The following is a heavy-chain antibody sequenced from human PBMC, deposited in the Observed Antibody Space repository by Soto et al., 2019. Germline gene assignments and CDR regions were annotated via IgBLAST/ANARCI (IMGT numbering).Heavy chain of an antibody. D-gene: IGHD1-7*01. V-gene: IGHV5-51*01. CDR1: GYGFTSYW. CDR3: ARADRYNWNYGSIDY. Sequence: GESLKISCKGSGYGFTSYWIGWVRQMPGKGLEWMGIIYPGDSDTRYSPSFQGQVTISADKSISTAYLQWSSLKASDTAMYYCARADRYNWNYGSIDYWGQGTLVTVSS. J-gene: IGHJ4*02. CDR2: IYPGDSDT.